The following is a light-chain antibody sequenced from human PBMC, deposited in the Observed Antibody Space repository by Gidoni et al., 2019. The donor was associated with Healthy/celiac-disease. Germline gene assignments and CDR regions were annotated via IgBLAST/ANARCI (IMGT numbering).Light chain of an antibody. CDR3: QQRSNWPRPLT. Sequence: EIVLTQSPATLSLSPGERATLSCRASQSVSSYLAWYQQKPSQAPRLLIYDASSGSGTDFTLTISSLEPEDVAVYYCQQRSNWPRPLTFGGGTKVEIK. V-gene: IGKV3-11*01. CDR2: DAS. J-gene: IGKJ4*01. CDR1: QSVSSY.